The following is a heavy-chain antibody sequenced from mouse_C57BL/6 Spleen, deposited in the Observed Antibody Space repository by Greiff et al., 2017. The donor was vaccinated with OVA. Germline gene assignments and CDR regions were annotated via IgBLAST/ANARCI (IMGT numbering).Heavy chain of an antibody. CDR1: GYTFTDYY. Sequence: EVQVVESGPVLVKPGASVKMSCKASGYTFTDYYMNWVKQSHGKSLEWIGVINPYNGGTSYNQKFKGKATLTVDKSSSTAYMELNSLTSEDSAVYYCARGITTEYFDYWGQGTTLTVSS. CDR2: INPYNGGT. CDR3: ARGITTEYFDY. V-gene: IGHV1-19*01. J-gene: IGHJ2*01. D-gene: IGHD1-1*01.